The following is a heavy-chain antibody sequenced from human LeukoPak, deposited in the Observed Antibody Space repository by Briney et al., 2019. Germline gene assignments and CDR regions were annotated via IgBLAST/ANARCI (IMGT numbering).Heavy chain of an antibody. V-gene: IGHV3-30-3*01. CDR3: ARDRSGYYDH. CDR1: GFTFSSYA. D-gene: IGHD3-22*01. CDR2: ISYDGSNK. J-gene: IGHJ4*02. Sequence: GRSLRLSCAASGFTFSSYAMHWVRQAPGKGLEWVAVISYDGSNKYYADSVKGRFTISRDNSKNTLYLQMNSLRAEDTAVYYCARDRSGYYDHWGQGTLVTVSS.